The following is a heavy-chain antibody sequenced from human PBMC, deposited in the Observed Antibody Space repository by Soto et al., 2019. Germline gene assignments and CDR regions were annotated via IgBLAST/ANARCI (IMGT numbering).Heavy chain of an antibody. CDR1: GFTFSSYG. J-gene: IGHJ3*02. Sequence: VQLVESGGGVVQPGRSLRLSCAASGFTFSSYGMHWVRQAPGKGLEWVAVISYDGSNKYYADSVKGRFTISRDNSKNTLYLQMNSLRAEDTAVYYCANLQWLPHRADAFDIWGQGTMVTVSS. CDR2: ISYDGSNK. D-gene: IGHD6-19*01. V-gene: IGHV3-30*18. CDR3: ANLQWLPHRADAFDI.